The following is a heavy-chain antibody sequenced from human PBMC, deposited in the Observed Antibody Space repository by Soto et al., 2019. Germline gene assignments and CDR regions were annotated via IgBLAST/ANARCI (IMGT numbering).Heavy chain of an antibody. J-gene: IGHJ4*02. CDR1: ECRCTNHG. CDR2: IYPGDSDT. CDR3: ARNSLYDSGPDY. Sequence: LRIPWRGAECRCTNHGVGRMIQMPGRGLEWMGIIYPGDSDTRYSPSFQGQVTVSADKSTSTAYLHWSSLKASDTAMYYCARNSLYDSGPDYWGQGTLVTVSS. V-gene: IGHV5-51*01. D-gene: IGHD3-22*01.